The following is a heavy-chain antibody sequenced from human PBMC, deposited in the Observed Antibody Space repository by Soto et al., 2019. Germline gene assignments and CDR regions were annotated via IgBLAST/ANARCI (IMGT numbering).Heavy chain of an antibody. CDR3: ARADYYDSSAFYYDC. CDR1: GYIFTNHY. D-gene: IGHD3-22*01. Sequence: ASVKVSCKASGYIFTNHYIHWVRQAPGQGLEWMGIINPSGGSTNYLQKFQGRITMTRDTSTSTVYMELSSLRSEDTAVYFCARADYYDSSAFYYDCWGQGSLVTVSS. J-gene: IGHJ4*02. CDR2: INPSGGST. V-gene: IGHV1-46*01.